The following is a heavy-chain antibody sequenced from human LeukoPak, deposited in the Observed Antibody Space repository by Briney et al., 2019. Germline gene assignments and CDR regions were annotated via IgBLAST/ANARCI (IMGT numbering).Heavy chain of an antibody. CDR3: ARGVTARGFYYYMDV. CDR1: GYTFTSYD. D-gene: IGHD2-21*02. V-gene: IGHV1-8*01. J-gene: IGHJ6*03. CDR2: MNPNSGNT. Sequence: ASVKLFCNSSGYTFTSYDINWVPQATAQGLEWMGWMNPNSGNTGYAQKFQGRVTMTRDTSISTAYMDLSRLRSDDTAVYYCARGVTARGFYYYMDVWGKGTTVTISS.